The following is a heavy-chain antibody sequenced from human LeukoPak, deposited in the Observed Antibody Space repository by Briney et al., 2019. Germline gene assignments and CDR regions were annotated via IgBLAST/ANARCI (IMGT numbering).Heavy chain of an antibody. CDR1: GYTFTGYY. D-gene: IGHD6-19*01. CDR2: INPNSGGT. Sequence: ASVKVSCKAFGYTFTGYYMHWVRQAPGQGLEWMGWINPNSGGTNYVQKFQGRVTMTRDTSISTAYMELSRLRSDDTAVYYCAREKRVAGSRGGLDPWGQGTLVTVSS. J-gene: IGHJ5*02. CDR3: AREKRVAGSRGGLDP. V-gene: IGHV1-2*02.